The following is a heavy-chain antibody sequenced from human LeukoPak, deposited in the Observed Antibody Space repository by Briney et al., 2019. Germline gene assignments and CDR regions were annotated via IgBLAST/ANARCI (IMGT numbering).Heavy chain of an antibody. V-gene: IGHV1-46*01. D-gene: IGHD3-22*01. CDR3: AIRIRRYYYDSSGAPQFDY. J-gene: IGHJ4*02. Sequence: GASVKVSCKASGYTFTSYYMHWVRQAPGQGLEWMGIINPSGGSTSYAQKFQGRVTVTRDTSTSTVYMELSRLRSDDTAVYYCAIRIRRYYYDSSGAPQFDYWGQGTLVTVSS. CDR1: GYTFTSYY. CDR2: INPSGGST.